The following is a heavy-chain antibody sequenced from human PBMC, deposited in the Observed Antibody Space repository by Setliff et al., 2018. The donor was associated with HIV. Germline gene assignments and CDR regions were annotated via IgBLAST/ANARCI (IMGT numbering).Heavy chain of an antibody. CDR2: INANSGGT. CDR1: GYTFGAYY. V-gene: IGHV1-2*02. Sequence: ASVKVSCKASGYTFGAYYMHWLRQAPGQGLEWLGWINANSGGTIYAQKFQDRVTMTRDTSSSTAYMELSRLRSDDTAVYYCATGRDSSGYYFLADYWGRGTLVTVSS. J-gene: IGHJ4*02. D-gene: IGHD3-22*01. CDR3: ATGRDSSGYYFLADY.